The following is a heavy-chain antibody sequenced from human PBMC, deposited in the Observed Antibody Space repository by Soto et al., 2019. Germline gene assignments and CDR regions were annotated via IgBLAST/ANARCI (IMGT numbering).Heavy chain of an antibody. CDR2: INPNSGGT. CDR1: GYAFTGYY. V-gene: IGHV1-2*02. CDR3: ARVPPDYYYYGMDV. Sequence: AASVKGSLPASGYAFTGYYMHWVRQAPGQGLEWMGWINPNSGGTNYAQKFQGRVTMTRDTSISTAYMELSRLRSDDTAVYYCARVPPDYYYYGMDVWGQGTTVTVSS. J-gene: IGHJ6*02.